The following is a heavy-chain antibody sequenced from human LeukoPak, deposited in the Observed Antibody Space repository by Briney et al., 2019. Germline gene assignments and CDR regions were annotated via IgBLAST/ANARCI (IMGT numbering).Heavy chain of an antibody. CDR3: AKDGVYYDFWSGYYAPSYYYGMDV. D-gene: IGHD3-3*01. V-gene: IGHV3-23*01. J-gene: IGHJ6*02. Sequence: PGGSLRLSCAASGFTFSSYAMSWVRQAPGKGLEWVSSISGSGGSTYYADSVKGRFTISRDNSKNTLYLQMNSLRAEDTAVHYCAKDGVYYDFWSGYYAPSYYYGMDVWGQGTTVTVSS. CDR1: GFTFSSYA. CDR2: ISGSGGST.